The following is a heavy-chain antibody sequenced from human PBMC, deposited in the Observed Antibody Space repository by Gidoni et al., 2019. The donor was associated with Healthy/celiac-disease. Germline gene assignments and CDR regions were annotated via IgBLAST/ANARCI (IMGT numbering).Heavy chain of an antibody. J-gene: IGHJ4*02. V-gene: IGHV3-15*01. CDR1: GVTFSNAW. CDR2: IKSKTDGATT. Sequence: EVQLVESGGGLVKPGGSLRLPSAASGVTFSNAWMSWVRQAPGKGLEWVGRIKSKTDGATTDYAAPVKGRFTISRDDSKNTLYLQMNSLKTEDTAVYYCTTDPTPVDYWGQGTLVTVSS. CDR3: TTDPTPVDY.